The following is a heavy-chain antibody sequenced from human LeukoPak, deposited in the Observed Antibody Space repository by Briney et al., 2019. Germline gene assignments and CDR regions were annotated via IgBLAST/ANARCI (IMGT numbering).Heavy chain of an antibody. J-gene: IGHJ3*02. CDR2: IKQDGSKK. Sequence: GGSLRLSCVASGFPFSSYWMTWVRQAPGKGLEWVANIKQDGSKKSYVDSVKGRFTISRDNAKNSLYLQMNSLRAEDTAVYYCARDLSLFSGSYSGAFDIWGQGTMVTVSS. D-gene: IGHD1-26*01. CDR1: GFPFSSYW. CDR3: ARDLSLFSGSYSGAFDI. V-gene: IGHV3-7*01.